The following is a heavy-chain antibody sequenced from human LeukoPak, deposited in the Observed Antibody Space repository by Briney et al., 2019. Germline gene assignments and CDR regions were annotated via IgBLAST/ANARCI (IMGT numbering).Heavy chain of an antibody. J-gene: IGHJ4*02. V-gene: IGHV3-21*01. CDR1: GFTFSTYS. Sequence: TGGSLRLSCVASGFTFSTYSINWVRQAPGKGLEWVSSISSSSTYIYYADSVKGRFTISRDNAQNSLYLQMNSLRAEDTAVYYCAREGCGGDCYPYYFDYWGQGTLVTVSS. D-gene: IGHD2-21*02. CDR2: ISSSSTYI. CDR3: AREGCGGDCYPYYFDY.